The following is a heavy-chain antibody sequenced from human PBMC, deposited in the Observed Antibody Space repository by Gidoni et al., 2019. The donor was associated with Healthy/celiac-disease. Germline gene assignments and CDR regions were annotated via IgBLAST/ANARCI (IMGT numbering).Heavy chain of an antibody. Sequence: QITLKESGPTLVKPTQTPTLTCTFSGFSLSTSGVGVGWIRQPPGKALEWLALIYWADDKRYSPSLKSRLTITKDTSKNQVVLTMTNMDPVDTATYYCARQSDYYDSSVKESVFDYWGQGTLVTVSS. CDR2: IYWADDK. D-gene: IGHD3-22*01. CDR1: GFSLSTSGVG. V-gene: IGHV2-5*02. J-gene: IGHJ4*02. CDR3: ARQSDYYDSSVKESVFDY.